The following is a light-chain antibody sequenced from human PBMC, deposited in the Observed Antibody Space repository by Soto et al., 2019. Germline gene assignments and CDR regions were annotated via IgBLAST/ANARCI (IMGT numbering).Light chain of an antibody. CDR2: EVS. CDR3: SSYAGSSVV. Sequence: QSVLTQPPSASGSPGQSVTISCTGTSNDVGGYNYVSWYQQHPGKAPKLMIYEVSKRPSGVPDRFAGSKSGNTASLTVSGLQAEDEADYYCSSYAGSSVVFGGGTKLTVL. CDR1: SNDVGGYNY. V-gene: IGLV2-8*01. J-gene: IGLJ2*01.